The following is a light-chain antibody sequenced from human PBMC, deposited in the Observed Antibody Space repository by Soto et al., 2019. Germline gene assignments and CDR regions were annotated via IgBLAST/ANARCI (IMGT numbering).Light chain of an antibody. CDR3: QQYGTSPWT. V-gene: IGKV3-20*01. Sequence: EIVLTQSPGTLSLSPGERATLSCRAGQGVSSSYLAWYQHKPGQAPRLLIYGTSSRATGTPDRFSASGSGTDFPLTITRLEPEDFAVYYCQQYGTSPWTFGQGTRVDI. CDR2: GTS. J-gene: IGKJ1*01. CDR1: QGVSSSY.